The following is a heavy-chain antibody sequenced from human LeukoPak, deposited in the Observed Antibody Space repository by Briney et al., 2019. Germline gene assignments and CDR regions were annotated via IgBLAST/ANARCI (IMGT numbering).Heavy chain of an antibody. D-gene: IGHD6-19*01. CDR2: INHSRST. CDR1: GYSISSGYY. CDR3: ARGGGGWYLDY. J-gene: IGHJ4*02. V-gene: IGHV4-38-2*02. Sequence: PSETLSLTCTVSGYSISSGYYWTWIRQPPGKGLEWIGEINHSRSTNYNPSLKSRVAISVDTSKNQFSLKLSSVTAADAAVYYCARGGGGWYLDYWGQGALVTVSS.